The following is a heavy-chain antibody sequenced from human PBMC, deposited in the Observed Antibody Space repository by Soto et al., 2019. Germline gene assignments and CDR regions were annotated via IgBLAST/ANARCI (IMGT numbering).Heavy chain of an antibody. CDR3: TRGQEVWWNAGPLGLHGLDV. V-gene: IGHV1-8*01. CDR2: MNPSSANT. Sequence: ASVKVSCKASGYTFISYDINWVRQAPGQGLEWMGWMNPSSANTGYAQKFQGRISMTRNTSMSTAYMELNSLTSEDTAVYYCTRGQEVWWNAGPLGLHGLDVWGQGTTATVSS. CDR1: GYTFISYD. J-gene: IGHJ6*02. D-gene: IGHD3-16*01.